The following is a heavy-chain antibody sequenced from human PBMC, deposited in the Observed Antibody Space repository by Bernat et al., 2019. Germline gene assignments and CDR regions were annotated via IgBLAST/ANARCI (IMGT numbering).Heavy chain of an antibody. CDR3: ARHSRCSGGSSGPPGFHM. Sequence: QLQLQEAGPGLVRPSETLSPTCTVSGGSVSSRGYYWGWIRQSQGKGLDWIGSIFYDGTIYYNPSLKSRATISVDTSKSQFSLKLTSMTAEDTAVYYCARHSRCSGGSSGPPGFHMLGQVTMVSLSS. CDR1: GGSVSSRGYY. CDR2: IFYDGTI. D-gene: IGHD3-10*02. J-gene: IGHJ3*02. V-gene: IGHV4-39*01.